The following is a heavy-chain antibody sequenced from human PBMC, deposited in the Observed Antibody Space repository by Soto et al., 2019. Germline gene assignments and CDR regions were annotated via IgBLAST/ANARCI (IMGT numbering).Heavy chain of an antibody. J-gene: IGHJ4*02. CDR2: IYYSGST. CDR1: GGSISSSSYY. Sequence: PSETLSLTCTVSGGSISSSSYYWGWIRQPPGEGLEWIGYIYYSGSTNYNPSLKSRVTISVDTSKNQFSLKLSSVTAADTAVYYCARLDREYQVDYWGQGTLVTVSS. D-gene: IGHD1-1*01. V-gene: IGHV4-61*05. CDR3: ARLDREYQVDY.